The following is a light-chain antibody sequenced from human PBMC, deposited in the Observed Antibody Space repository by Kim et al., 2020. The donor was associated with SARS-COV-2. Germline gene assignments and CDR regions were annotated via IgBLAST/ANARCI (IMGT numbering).Light chain of an antibody. J-gene: IGKJ5*01. CDR2: DAS. CDR1: QSVSTS. Sequence: PGERATLTGRDSQSVSTSLAWYQQKPGQAPRLIIYDASNRATGIPARFSGSGSGTDFTLTISSLEPEDFAVYYCQQRNNWPPSITFGQGTRLEIK. V-gene: IGKV3-11*01. CDR3: QQRNNWPPSIT.